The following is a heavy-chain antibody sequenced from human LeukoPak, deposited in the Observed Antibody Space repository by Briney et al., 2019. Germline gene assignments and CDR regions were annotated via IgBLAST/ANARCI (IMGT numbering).Heavy chain of an antibody. J-gene: IGHJ4*02. CDR1: GFTFADYA. CDR2: IRSKAYGGTT. D-gene: IGHD5-18*01. Sequence: GGSLRLSCTASGFTFADYAMSWFRQAPGKGLEWVGFIRSKAYGGTTEYAASVKGRFTISRDDSKSIAYLQMNSLKTEDTTVYYCTRATTDLIQLWPRIDYWGQGTLVTVSS. V-gene: IGHV3-49*03. CDR3: TRATTDLIQLWPRIDY.